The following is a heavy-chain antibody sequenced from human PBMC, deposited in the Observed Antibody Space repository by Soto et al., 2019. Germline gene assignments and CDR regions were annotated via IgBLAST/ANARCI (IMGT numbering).Heavy chain of an antibody. V-gene: IGHV4-59*11. CDR2: IYYSGST. D-gene: IGHD2-2*03. CDR1: GYSINTHY. CDR3: ASGWMAAFDN. J-gene: IGHJ4*02. Sequence: SETLSLTCHVTGYSINTHYWSWIRQAPGKGLEWIGYIYYSGSTLYNPSLKRRVTISADTAKNQFSLRLTSLIAADTAVYYCASGWMAAFDNWGQGTLVTVSS.